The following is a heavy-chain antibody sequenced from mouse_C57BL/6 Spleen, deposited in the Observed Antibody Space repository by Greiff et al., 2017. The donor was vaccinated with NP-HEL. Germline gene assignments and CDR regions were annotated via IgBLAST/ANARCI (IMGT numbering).Heavy chain of an antibody. Sequence: EVQLQQSGPELVKPGASVKISCKASGYTFTDSYMNWVKQSHGKSLEWIGDINPNNGGTSYNQKFKGKATLTVDKSSSTAYMELRSLTSEDSAVDDCARSRNVDSMVDYGGQGTSVTVSS. CDR3: ARSRNVDSMVDY. V-gene: IGHV1-26*01. CDR1: GYTFTDSY. D-gene: IGHD3-3*01. CDR2: INPNNGGT. J-gene: IGHJ4*01.